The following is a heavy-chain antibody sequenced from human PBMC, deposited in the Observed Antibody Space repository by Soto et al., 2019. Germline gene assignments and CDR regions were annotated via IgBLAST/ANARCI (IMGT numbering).Heavy chain of an antibody. J-gene: IGHJ3*02. CDR1: GGSISSSSYY. D-gene: IGHD2-21*01. CDR2: IYYSGST. Sequence: SGTLSLTCTVAGGSISSSSYYWGWIRPPPGRGLERIGSIYYSGSTYYNPSLKSRVTISVDTSKNQFSLKLSSVTAADTAVYYCASHRLVVIAIEGSFPADDAFDIWGQGTMVTVSS. CDR3: ASHRLVVIAIEGSFPADDAFDI. V-gene: IGHV4-39*01.